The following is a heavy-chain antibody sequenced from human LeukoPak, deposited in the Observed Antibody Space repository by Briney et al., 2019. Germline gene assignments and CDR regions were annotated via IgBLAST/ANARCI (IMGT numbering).Heavy chain of an antibody. CDR3: ARDSGNYIDY. V-gene: IGHV3-48*02. Sequence: GGSLRLPCTASGFTFSHYSMNWVRLAPGKGLQWVSFISGSSKTIYYGDSVKGRFTISRDNAKNSLYLQMNSLRDEDAAVYFCARDSGNYIDYWGQGTQVAVSS. CDR2: ISGSSKTI. D-gene: IGHD2/OR15-2a*01. CDR1: GFTFSHYS. J-gene: IGHJ4*02.